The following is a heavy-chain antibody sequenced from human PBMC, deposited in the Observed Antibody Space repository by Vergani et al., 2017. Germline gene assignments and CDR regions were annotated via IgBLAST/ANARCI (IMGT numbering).Heavy chain of an antibody. CDR2: INPSGGHT. CDR1: GYTFSNYY. J-gene: IGHJ4*02. Sequence: QVQVVQSGDEVKKSGASVKVSCKTSGYTFSNYYMHWVRQAPGQGLEWMGIINPSGGHTNYAQKFQGRVTMTRDTSTSTVYIELSSLRSEDTAIYYCARGDYGILTGYRYWGQGTLVTVSA. CDR3: ARGDYGILTGYRY. V-gene: IGHV1-46*03. D-gene: IGHD3-9*01.